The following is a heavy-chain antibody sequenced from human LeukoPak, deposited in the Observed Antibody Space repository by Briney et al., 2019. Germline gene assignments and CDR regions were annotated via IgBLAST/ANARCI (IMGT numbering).Heavy chain of an antibody. CDR1: GFTFSSYG. J-gene: IGHJ6*02. D-gene: IGHD4-17*01. CDR2: IWYDGSNK. V-gene: IGHV3-33*01. CDR3: AREHGDSDPHMGYYYGMDV. Sequence: PGGSLRLSCAASGFTFSSYGMHWVRQAPGKGLEWVAVIWYDGSNKYYADSVKVRFTISRDNSKNTLYLQMNSLRAEDTAVYYCAREHGDSDPHMGYYYGMDVWGQGTTVTVSS.